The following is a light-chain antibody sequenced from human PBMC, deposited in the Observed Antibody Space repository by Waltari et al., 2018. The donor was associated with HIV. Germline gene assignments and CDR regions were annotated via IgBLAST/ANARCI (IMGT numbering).Light chain of an antibody. CDR1: SSDVGSHNL. J-gene: IGLJ3*02. Sequence: QSALTQPASVSGSPGQSITISCTVTSSDVGSHNLVSWYQHHPGRAPKLIIYEVIKRPSGVSHRFSGSKSGNTASLTISGLQAEDEADYYCCSFADTNTWVFGGGTKLTVL. V-gene: IGLV2-23*02. CDR3: CSFADTNTWV. CDR2: EVI.